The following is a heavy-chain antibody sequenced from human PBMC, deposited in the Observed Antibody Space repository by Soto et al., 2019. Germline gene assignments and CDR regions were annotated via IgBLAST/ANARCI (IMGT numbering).Heavy chain of an antibody. Sequence: VGSLRLSCAASGFAFSTYAMTWVRQAPGKGLEWVSVISGIGGSSYYAASVKGRFTISRDNSKNTLFLQMNGLRAEDTAVYYCAKVTKRAAAGRYEYYKYGMDVWRQGTTVTVSS. V-gene: IGHV3-23*01. CDR3: AKVTKRAAAGRYEYYKYGMDV. CDR1: GFAFSTYA. CDR2: ISGIGGSS. J-gene: IGHJ6*02. D-gene: IGHD6-13*01.